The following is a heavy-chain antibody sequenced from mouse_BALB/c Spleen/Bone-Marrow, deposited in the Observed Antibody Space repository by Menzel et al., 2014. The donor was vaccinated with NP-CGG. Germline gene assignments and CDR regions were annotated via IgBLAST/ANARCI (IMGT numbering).Heavy chain of an antibody. CDR1: GYAFSTYW. CDR3: ARGLRAY. Sequence: VQGVESGDELVRPGSSVKISCKASGYAFSTYWMNWVKQRPGQGLEWIGQIYPGDGDTNYNGKFKGKATLTADKSSSTAYMQLSSLTSEDSAIYFCARGLRAYWGQGTLVTVSA. J-gene: IGHJ3*01. V-gene: IGHV1-80*01. CDR2: IYPGDGDT.